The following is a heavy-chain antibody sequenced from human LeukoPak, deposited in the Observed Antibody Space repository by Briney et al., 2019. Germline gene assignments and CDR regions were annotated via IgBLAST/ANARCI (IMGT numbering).Heavy chain of an antibody. CDR3: ARDRALYDSRRGYYYTEDDY. CDR1: GFTFSSYA. D-gene: IGHD3-22*01. J-gene: IGHJ4*02. V-gene: IGHV3-23*01. CDR2: ISGSGGST. Sequence: GGSLRLSCAASGFTFSSYAMSWVRQAPGKGLEWVSAISGSGGSTYYADSVKGRFTISRDNAKSSLYLQMNSLRGDDTAVYYCARDRALYDSRRGYYYTEDDYWGQGTLVTVSS.